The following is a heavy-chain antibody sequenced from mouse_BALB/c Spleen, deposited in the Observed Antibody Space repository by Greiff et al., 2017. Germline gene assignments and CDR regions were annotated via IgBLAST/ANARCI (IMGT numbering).Heavy chain of an antibody. CDR3: ARYYYGSMDY. CDR2: ISSGGRYT. CDR1: GFTFSSYG. D-gene: IGHD1-1*01. V-gene: IGHV5-6*01. Sequence: EVKLVESGGDLVKPGGSLKLSCAASGFTFSSYGMSWVRQTPDKRLEWVATISSGGRYTYYPDSVKGRFTISRDNAKNTLYLQMSSLKSEDTAMYYCARYYYGSMDYWGQGTSVTVSS. J-gene: IGHJ4*01.